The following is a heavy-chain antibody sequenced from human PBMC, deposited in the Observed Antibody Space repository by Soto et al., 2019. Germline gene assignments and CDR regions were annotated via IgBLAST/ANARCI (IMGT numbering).Heavy chain of an antibody. V-gene: IGHV1-69*13. CDR2: IIPIFGKA. CDR1: GGTFSNYP. CDR3: ASGGEYYDENLPHYYFFGMHV. Sequence: GASVKVSCKASGGTFSNYPITWVRRAPGQGLEWLGGIIPIFGKADYTQKFQGRVTITADEPTSTGYMEISSLRSEDTAVYYCASGGEYYDENLPHYYFFGMHVWGPGTTVTVSS. J-gene: IGHJ6*02. D-gene: IGHD3-16*01.